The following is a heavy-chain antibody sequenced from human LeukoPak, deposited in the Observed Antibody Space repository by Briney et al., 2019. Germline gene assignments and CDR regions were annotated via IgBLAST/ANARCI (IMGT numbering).Heavy chain of an antibody. CDR3: ARHEYSGSYYGLSWFDP. J-gene: IGHJ5*02. D-gene: IGHD1-26*01. Sequence: SETLSLTCSVSGGSISSSGYYWGWIRQPPGKGLEWIASIYYSGSTYYNPSLKSRVTISVDTSKNQLSLKLSSLTAADTAVYYCARHEYSGSYYGLSWFDPWGQGTLVTVSS. V-gene: IGHV4-39*01. CDR1: GGSISSSGYY. CDR2: IYYSGST.